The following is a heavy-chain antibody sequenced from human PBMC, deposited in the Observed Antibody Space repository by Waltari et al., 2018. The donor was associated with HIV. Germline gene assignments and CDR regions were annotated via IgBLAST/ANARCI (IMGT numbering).Heavy chain of an antibody. Sequence: QVQLVQSGAEVKKPGASVKVSCKASGYTFTNYYMHWVRQAPGQGLEWMGIINPSGGSTSYAQKVQGRLSMTRDTSTSTLYMEVSSLRSEDTAVYYCARLSNSYTKRGFDYWGQGTLVSVSS. J-gene: IGHJ4*02. V-gene: IGHV1-46*01. CDR3: ARLSNSYTKRGFDY. CDR1: GYTFTNYY. D-gene: IGHD5-18*01. CDR2: INPSGGST.